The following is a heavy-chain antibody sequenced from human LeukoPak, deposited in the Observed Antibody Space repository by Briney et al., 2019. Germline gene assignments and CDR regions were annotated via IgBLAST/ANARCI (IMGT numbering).Heavy chain of an antibody. CDR2: ISSSSSTI. D-gene: IGHD3-22*01. V-gene: IGHV3-48*01. CDR1: GFTFSSYS. J-gene: IGHJ4*02. Sequence: GGSLRLSCAASGFTFSSYSMNWVRQAPGKGLEWVSYISSSSSTIYYADSVKGRFTISRDNAKNSLYLQMNSLRAEDTAVYYCAKEPKYYYDSSGFDYWGQGTLDTVSS. CDR3: AKEPKYYYDSSGFDY.